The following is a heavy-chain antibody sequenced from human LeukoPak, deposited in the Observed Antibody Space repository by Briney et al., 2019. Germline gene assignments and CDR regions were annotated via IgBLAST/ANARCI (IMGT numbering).Heavy chain of an antibody. J-gene: IGHJ4*02. V-gene: IGHV3-74*01. D-gene: IGHD6-13*01. CDR3: ARDEVIASAEIDY. CDR1: GFTFSSYW. CDR2: IISDGSST. Sequence: PGGSLRLSCAASGFTFSSYWMHWVRQAPGEGLVWVSRIISDGSSTSYAGSVKGRFTISTDNAKNTTYLQLNSRRAAATAVNYCARDEVIASAEIDYWGQETLVTVSS.